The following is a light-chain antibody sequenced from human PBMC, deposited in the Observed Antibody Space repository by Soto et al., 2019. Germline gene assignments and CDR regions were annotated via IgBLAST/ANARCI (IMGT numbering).Light chain of an antibody. CDR1: XSITGW. J-gene: IGKJ1*01. V-gene: IGKV1-5*01. Sequence: DIQMTQSPSTLSASVGXRVXITCRASXSITGWLAWYQQKPGKAPKLLIYDASSLESGVPSRFSGSGSGTEFTLTISSLQPDDFATYYCQQYNTYWTFGQGTKVEIK. CDR2: DAS. CDR3: QQYNTYWT.